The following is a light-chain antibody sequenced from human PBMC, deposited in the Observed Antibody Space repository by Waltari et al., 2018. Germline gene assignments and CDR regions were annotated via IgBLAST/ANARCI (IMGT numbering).Light chain of an antibody. V-gene: IGLV2-11*01. CDR2: DVT. Sequence: SALTQPRSVSGSPGQSVTISCTGTTSDVGGYNYVSWHQHHPGKAPKLMIFDVTQRPSGVPDRFSGSKSANTASLTMSGLQAEDEADYYCCSFAGTYTWVFGGGTKVTVL. CDR3: CSFAGTYTWV. J-gene: IGLJ3*02. CDR1: TSDVGGYNY.